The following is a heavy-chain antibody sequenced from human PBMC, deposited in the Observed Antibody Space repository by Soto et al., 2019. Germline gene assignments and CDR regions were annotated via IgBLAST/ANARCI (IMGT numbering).Heavy chain of an antibody. D-gene: IGHD2-2*01. V-gene: IGHV1-69*08. CDR2: IIPILDIA. CDR1: GGTFRTYS. J-gene: IGHJ3*02. CDR3: ARDNYPVVVPGAPEVGALDI. Sequence: QVQLVQSGAEVKKPGSSVKISCKVSGGTFRTYSISWVRQAPGQGLEWMGRIIPILDIANYAQKFQGRVTISADKSTSTAYIDLSSLRSEDTAVFYCARDNYPVVVPGAPEVGALDIWGHGTMVTVSS.